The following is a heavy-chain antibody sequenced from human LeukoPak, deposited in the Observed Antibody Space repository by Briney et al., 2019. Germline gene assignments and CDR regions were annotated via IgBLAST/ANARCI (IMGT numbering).Heavy chain of an antibody. J-gene: IGHJ4*02. Sequence: GASVKVSCKASGYTFTSYDINWVRQATGQGLEWMGWMNPNSGNTGYAQKFQGRVTMTRNTSISTAYMELSSLRSEDTAVYYCARGGPGYCSGGSCFLPPLDYWGQGTLVTVSS. V-gene: IGHV1-8*01. CDR1: GYTFTSYD. CDR2: MNPNSGNT. D-gene: IGHD2-15*01. CDR3: ARGGPGYCSGGSCFLPPLDY.